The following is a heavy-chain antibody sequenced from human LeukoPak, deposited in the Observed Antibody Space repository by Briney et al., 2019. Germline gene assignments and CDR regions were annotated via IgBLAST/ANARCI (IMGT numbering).Heavy chain of an antibody. Sequence: GGSLRLSCAASGFTFSSYWMHWVRQAPGKGLEWVSYISSSGSTIYYADSVKGRFTISRDNAKNSLYLQMNSLRAEDTAVYYCAREAHCSGGSCRIDYWGQGTLVTVSS. CDR3: AREAHCSGGSCRIDY. CDR2: ISSSGSTI. V-gene: IGHV3-48*04. D-gene: IGHD2-15*01. CDR1: GFTFSSYW. J-gene: IGHJ4*02.